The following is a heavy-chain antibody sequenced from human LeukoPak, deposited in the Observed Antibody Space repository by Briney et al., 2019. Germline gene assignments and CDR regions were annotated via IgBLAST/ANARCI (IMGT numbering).Heavy chain of an antibody. V-gene: IGHV3-30-3*01. J-gene: IGHJ4*02. CDR2: ISYDGSNK. Sequence: GGSLRPSCAASGFTFSSYAMHWVRQAPGKGLEWVVVISYDGSNKYYADSVKGRFTISRDNSKNTLYLQMNSLRAEDTAVYYCARDQKNYFDYWGQGTLVTVSS. CDR3: ARDQKNYFDY. CDR1: GFTFSSYA.